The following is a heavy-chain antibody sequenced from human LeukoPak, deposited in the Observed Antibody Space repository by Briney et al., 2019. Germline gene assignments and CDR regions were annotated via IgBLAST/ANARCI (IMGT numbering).Heavy chain of an antibody. J-gene: IGHJ3*02. D-gene: IGHD2-2*01. CDR3: ARDWGLDVVVPAANPLLDAFDI. V-gene: IGHV4-4*07. CDR2: IYTSGST. CDR1: GGSISSYY. Sequence: KSSETLSLTCTVSGGSISSYYWSWIRQPAGKGLEWIGRIYTSGSTNYNPSLKSRVTMSVDTSKNQFSLKLSSVTAADTAVYYCARDWGLDVVVPAANPLLDAFDIWGQGTMVTVSS.